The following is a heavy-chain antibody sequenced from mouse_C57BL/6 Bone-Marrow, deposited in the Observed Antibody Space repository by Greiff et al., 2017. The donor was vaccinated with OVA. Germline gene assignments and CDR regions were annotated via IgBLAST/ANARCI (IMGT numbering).Heavy chain of an antibody. Sequence: QVQLQQPGAELVMPGASVKLSCKASGYTFTSYWMHWVKQRPGQGLEWIGEIDPSDSYTNYNQKFKGKSTLTVDKSSSTAYMQLSSLTYEDSAVYYCARWIYYYGSSYGYWGQGTTLTVSS. CDR3: ARWIYYYGSSYGY. CDR1: GYTFTSYW. V-gene: IGHV1-69*01. D-gene: IGHD1-1*01. CDR2: IDPSDSYT. J-gene: IGHJ2*01.